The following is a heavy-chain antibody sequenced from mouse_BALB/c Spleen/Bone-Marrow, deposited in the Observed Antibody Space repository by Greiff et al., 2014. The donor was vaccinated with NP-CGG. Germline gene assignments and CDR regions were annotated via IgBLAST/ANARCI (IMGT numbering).Heavy chain of an antibody. V-gene: IGHV1S132*01. CDR3: AREGSRLRGYFDV. CDR2: IFPGTGTT. Sequence: QVQLQQPGAEPVKPGASVKLSCKTSGYTFTSYWIQWVKQRPGQGLGWIGEIFPGTGTTYYNEKFKGKATLTIDTSSSTAYMQLSSLTSEDSAVYFCAREGSRLRGYFDVWGAGTTVTVSS. D-gene: IGHD1-1*01. J-gene: IGHJ1*01. CDR1: GYTFTSYW.